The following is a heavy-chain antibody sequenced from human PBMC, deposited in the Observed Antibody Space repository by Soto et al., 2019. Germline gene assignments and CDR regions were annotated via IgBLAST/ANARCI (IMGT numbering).Heavy chain of an antibody. V-gene: IGHV3-73*01. CDR1: GFTFSGSA. CDR3: TGNYYDSSGYYSLRDY. CDR2: IRSKANSYAT. D-gene: IGHD3-22*01. Sequence: PVGSLRLSCAASGFTFSGSAMHWVRQASGKGLEWVGRIRSKANSYATAYAASVKGRFTISRDDSKNTAYLQMNSLKTEDTAVYYCTGNYYDSSGYYSLRDYWGQGTLVTVSS. J-gene: IGHJ4*02.